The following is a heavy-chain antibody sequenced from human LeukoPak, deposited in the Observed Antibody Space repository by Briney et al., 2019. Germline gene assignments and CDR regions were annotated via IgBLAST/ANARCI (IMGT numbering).Heavy chain of an antibody. V-gene: IGHV1-46*01. J-gene: IGHJ4*02. CDR1: GYMFTNYY. D-gene: IGHD6-19*01. Sequence: ASVKVSCKASGYMFTNYYLHWVRQAPGQGLELMGIINPSSGSTNYAQKFQDRVTMTRDTSTSTLYMELSSLRSEDTAVYYCARGRAVAGSYYFDYWGQVTLVTVSS. CDR3: ARGRAVAGSYYFDY. CDR2: INPSSGST.